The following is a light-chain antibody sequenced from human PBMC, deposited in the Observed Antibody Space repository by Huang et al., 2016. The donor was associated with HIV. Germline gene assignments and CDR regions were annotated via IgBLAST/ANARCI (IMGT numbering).Light chain of an antibody. CDR2: GAS. Sequence: ETMLTQSPGTLSLSPGERATLSCRARQSVSSNNLAWYQQKPGQAPRLLIYGASSRSTGIPDRFSGSGSGTDFTLIISRLEPEDFAVYYCQQYGSSRTFGQGTKVEVK. J-gene: IGKJ1*01. V-gene: IGKV3-20*01. CDR3: QQYGSSRT. CDR1: QSVSSNN.